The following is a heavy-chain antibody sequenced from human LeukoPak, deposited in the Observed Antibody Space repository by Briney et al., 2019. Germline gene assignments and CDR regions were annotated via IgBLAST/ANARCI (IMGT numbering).Heavy chain of an antibody. Sequence: SVKVSCKASGYTFTGYYMHWVRQAPGQGLEWMGWINPNSGGTNYAQKFQGRVTMTRDTSISTAYMELSRLRSDDTAVYYCARDSVQLWFSVYYYYYMDVWGKGTTVTVSS. CDR3: ARDSVQLWFSVYYYYYMDV. J-gene: IGHJ6*03. CDR1: GYTFTGYY. CDR2: INPNSGGT. D-gene: IGHD5-18*01. V-gene: IGHV1-2*02.